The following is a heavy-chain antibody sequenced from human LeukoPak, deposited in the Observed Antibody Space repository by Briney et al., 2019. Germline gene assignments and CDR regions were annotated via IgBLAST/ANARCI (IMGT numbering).Heavy chain of an antibody. CDR1: GVSFSSYG. Sequence: GGSLRLSCAASGVSFSSYGMHWVRQAPGRGLEWVALISYDGRYKYYADSVQGRFTVSRDNPNNTLYLEMNSLRGDDTAIYYCALDSPLYGSGNYRSPDFWGQGALVTVSS. D-gene: IGHD3-10*01. CDR3: ALDSPLYGSGNYRSPDF. J-gene: IGHJ4*02. CDR2: ISYDGRYK. V-gene: IGHV3-30*03.